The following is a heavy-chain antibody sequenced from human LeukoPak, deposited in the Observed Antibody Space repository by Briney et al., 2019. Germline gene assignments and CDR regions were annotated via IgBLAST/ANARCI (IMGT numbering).Heavy chain of an antibody. V-gene: IGHV2-5*02. J-gene: IGHJ4*02. CDR2: TYWDDDK. CDR3: APGRYTGWSFYYFDY. D-gene: IGHD6-19*01. CDR1: GFSLRSSGVG. Sequence: SGPTLVKPTQTLTLTCTFSGFSLRSSGVGVGSIRQPPGKALEGLALTYWDDDKRYSPSLKDRLTVTKDTSNNQVVLTMTNVAPVDPATYSCAPGRYTGWSFYYFDYWGQGTLVSVSS.